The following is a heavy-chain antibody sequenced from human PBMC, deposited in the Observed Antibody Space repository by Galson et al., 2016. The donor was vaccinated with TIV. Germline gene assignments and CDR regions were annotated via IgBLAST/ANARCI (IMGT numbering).Heavy chain of an antibody. CDR1: GGSFSSYV. J-gene: IGHJ6*02. CDR2: IIPLFSTA. D-gene: IGHD5-18*01. Sequence: SVKVSCKASGGSFSSYVISWVRQAPGQGLEWMGGIIPLFSTANYAQKFQGRVTITADESTSTAYMQLSSLRSEDTAIYYSAKDRNTAMDTYYWYHGMDVGGQGTTVTVSS. CDR3: AKDRNTAMDTYYWYHGMDV. V-gene: IGHV1-69*13.